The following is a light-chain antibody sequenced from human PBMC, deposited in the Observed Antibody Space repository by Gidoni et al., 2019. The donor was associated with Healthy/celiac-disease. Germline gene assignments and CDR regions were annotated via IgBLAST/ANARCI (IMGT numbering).Light chain of an antibody. V-gene: IGKV3-15*01. J-gene: IGKJ4*01. CDR1: QSVSSN. Sequence: EIVMTQSPATLSVSPGERATLSCRASQSVSSNLAWYQQKPGQAPRLLIYCASTRATGIPARFSGSGSGTEFTLTISSLQSEDFAVYYCQQYNYWPPLTFGGGTKVEIK. CDR3: QQYNYWPPLT. CDR2: CAS.